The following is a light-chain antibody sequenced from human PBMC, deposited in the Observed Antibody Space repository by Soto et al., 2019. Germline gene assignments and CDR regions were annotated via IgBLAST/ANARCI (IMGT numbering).Light chain of an antibody. CDR3: QKYNSAPWT. V-gene: IGKV3-20*01. CDR1: QSVSSRY. Sequence: EIVLTQSPGTLSLSPGERATLSCRASQSVSSRYLAWYKKTNGQAPRLLIYGASSRATGIPDRVRGSGSGKDFTLTISSLQPEDVATDYGQKYNSAPWTFGQGTKVDI. CDR2: GAS. J-gene: IGKJ1*01.